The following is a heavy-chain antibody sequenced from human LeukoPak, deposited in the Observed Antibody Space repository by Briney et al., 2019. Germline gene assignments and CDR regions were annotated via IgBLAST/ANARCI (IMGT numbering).Heavy chain of an antibody. CDR2: IFHSGST. D-gene: IGHD3-22*01. CDR3: ARVLSGSNFDY. Sequence: SGTLSLTCAVSGGSVSSNNWWSWVRQPPGKGLEWIGEIFHSGSTNYNPSLKSRVTISVDKSKNQFSLRLSSVTAADTAVYYCARVLSGSNFDYWGQRTLVTVSS. V-gene: IGHV4-4*02. J-gene: IGHJ4*02. CDR1: GGSVSSNNW.